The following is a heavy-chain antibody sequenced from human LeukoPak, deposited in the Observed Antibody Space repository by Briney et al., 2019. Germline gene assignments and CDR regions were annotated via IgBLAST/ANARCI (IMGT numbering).Heavy chain of an antibody. CDR3: AKTYSSSPTEMGY. D-gene: IGHD6-13*01. Sequence: GGSLRLSCAASGFTFSSYSMNWVRQAPGKGLEWVSHISGGTSSNMYYADSVKGRFTISRDNSKNTLYLQMNSLRAEDTAVYYCAKTYSSSPTEMGYWGQGTLVTVSS. CDR2: ISGGTSSNM. V-gene: IGHV3-48*01. CDR1: GFTFSSYS. J-gene: IGHJ4*02.